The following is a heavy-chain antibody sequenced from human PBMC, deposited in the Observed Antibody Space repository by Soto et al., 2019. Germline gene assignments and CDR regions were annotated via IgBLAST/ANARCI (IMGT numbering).Heavy chain of an antibody. Sequence: SETLSLTCTVSGDSINNYYWNWIRQPPGKGLEWIGYVSFRGSTSYNPSLKSRVTISVDTSKNQFSLKLTSVTAADTAVYYCAKSREMYYYDSNNNYAHWGQGTWVTASS. D-gene: IGHD3-22*01. CDR1: GDSINNYY. CDR2: VSFRGST. J-gene: IGHJ4*02. V-gene: IGHV4-59*01. CDR3: AKSREMYYYDSNNNYAH.